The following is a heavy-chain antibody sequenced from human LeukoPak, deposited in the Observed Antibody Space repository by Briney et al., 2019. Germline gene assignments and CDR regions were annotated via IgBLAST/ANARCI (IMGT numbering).Heavy chain of an antibody. V-gene: IGHV3-23*01. CDR1: GFTFSTYA. D-gene: IGHD6-19*01. Sequence: GGSLRLSCAASGFTFSTYAMSWVRQAPGKGLEWVSALSNSGGSGGTTYFADSVKGRFSISRDNSKSTLYLQLSSLTAEDTAVYYCAKDWASGWYYFEYWGQGTLVTVSS. J-gene: IGHJ4*02. CDR2: LSNSGGSGGTT. CDR3: AKDWASGWYYFEY.